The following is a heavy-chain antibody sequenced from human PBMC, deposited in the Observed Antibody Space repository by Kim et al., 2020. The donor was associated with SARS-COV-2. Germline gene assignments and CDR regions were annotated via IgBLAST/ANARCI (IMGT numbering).Heavy chain of an antibody. J-gene: IGHJ5*02. D-gene: IGHD3-10*01. CDR1: GFTVSSNY. CDR2: IYSGGST. V-gene: IGHV3-66*01. Sequence: GGSLRLSCAASGFTVSSNYMSWVRQAPGKGLEWVSVIYSGGSTYYAASVKGRCTIYRDNSKNTQYLQMNSMGTEDTAVYYCARVRGTYYYGSGDFFDAWGQGTLVTVSS. CDR3: ARVRGTYYYGSGDFFDA.